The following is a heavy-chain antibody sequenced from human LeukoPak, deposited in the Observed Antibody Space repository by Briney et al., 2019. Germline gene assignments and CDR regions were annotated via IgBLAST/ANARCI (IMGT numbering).Heavy chain of an antibody. CDR3: ARGWSPAYYDFWSGYYPTSYGMDV. J-gene: IGHJ6*02. CDR2: ISAYNGNT. CDR1: GYTFTSYG. D-gene: IGHD3-3*01. Sequence: ASVKVSCKASGYTFTSYGISWVRQAPGQGLEWMGWISAYNGNTNYAQKLQGRVTMTTDTSTSTAYMELRSLRSDDTAVYHCARGWSPAYYDFWSGYYPTSYGMDVWGQGTTVTVSS. V-gene: IGHV1-18*01.